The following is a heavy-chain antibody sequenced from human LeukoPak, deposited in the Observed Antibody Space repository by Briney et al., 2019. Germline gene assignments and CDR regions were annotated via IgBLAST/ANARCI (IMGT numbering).Heavy chain of an antibody. CDR1: GFTFSSYA. CDR2: ISYDGSNK. D-gene: IGHD3-9*01. V-gene: IGHV3-30-3*02. J-gene: IGHJ2*01. CDR3: AKRLSAYYDILTGLYFDL. Sequence: PGGSLRLSCAASGFTFSSYAMHWVRQAPGKGLEWVAVISYDGSNKYYADSVKGRFTISRDNSKNTLYLQMNSLRAEDTAVYYCAKRLSAYYDILTGLYFDLWGRGTLVTVSS.